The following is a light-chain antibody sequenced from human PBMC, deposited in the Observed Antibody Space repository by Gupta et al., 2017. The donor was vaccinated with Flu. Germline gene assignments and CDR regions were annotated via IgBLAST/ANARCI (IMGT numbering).Light chain of an antibody. J-gene: IGKJ1*01. CDR1: QDIRSH. CDR2: AAS. Sequence: DIQMTQSPSSLSASVGDRVIITCRASQDIRSHLNWYQQKAGKAPKLLIYAASHLQSGVPSRFSGSGSGTDFTLTISSLQPEDFATYHCQQSYSTPQTFGQGTKVEIK. CDR3: QQSYSTPQT. V-gene: IGKV1-39*01.